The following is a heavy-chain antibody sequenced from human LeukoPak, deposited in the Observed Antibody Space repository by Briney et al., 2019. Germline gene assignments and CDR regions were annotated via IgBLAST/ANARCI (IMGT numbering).Heavy chain of an antibody. CDR3: AKGDYTTYPPHLDY. CDR1: GFTFSSYG. D-gene: IGHD4-11*01. V-gene: IGHV3-30*02. CDR2: IWYDGSYK. Sequence: PGGSLRLSCAASGFTFSSYGIHWVRQAPGKGLEWVAFIWYDGSYKYYADSVKGRLTISRDNSKNTVDLQMNSLRVEDTAVYYCAKGDYTTYPPHLDYWGQGTLVTVSS. J-gene: IGHJ4*02.